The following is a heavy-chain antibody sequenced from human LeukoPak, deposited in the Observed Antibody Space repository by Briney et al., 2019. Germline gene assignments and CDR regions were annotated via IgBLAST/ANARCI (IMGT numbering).Heavy chain of an antibody. Sequence: GGSLRLSCAASGFTFDDYAMHWVRQAPGKGLEWVSVIYSGGSTYYADSVKGRFTISRDNSKNTLYLQMNSLRAEDTAVYYCARGRSMVRGVIEYFDYWGQGTLVTVSS. CDR3: ARGRSMVRGVIEYFDY. D-gene: IGHD3-10*01. CDR1: GFTFDDYA. J-gene: IGHJ4*02. V-gene: IGHV3-53*01. CDR2: IYSGGST.